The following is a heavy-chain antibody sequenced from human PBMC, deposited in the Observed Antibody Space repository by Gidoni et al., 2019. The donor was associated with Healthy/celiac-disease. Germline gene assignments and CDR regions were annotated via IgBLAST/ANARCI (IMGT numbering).Heavy chain of an antibody. D-gene: IGHD3-22*01. CDR3: AQDSSGYYPSNWFDP. V-gene: IGHV1-18*01. Sequence: QVQLVQSGAEVKKPGASVKVSCKASGYTFTSYGISWVRQAPGQGLEWMGWIRAYNGNTNYAQKLQGRVTMTTDTSTSTAYMELRSLRSDDTAVYYCAQDSSGYYPSNWFDPWGQGTLVTVSS. CDR2: IRAYNGNT. J-gene: IGHJ5*02. CDR1: GYTFTSYG.